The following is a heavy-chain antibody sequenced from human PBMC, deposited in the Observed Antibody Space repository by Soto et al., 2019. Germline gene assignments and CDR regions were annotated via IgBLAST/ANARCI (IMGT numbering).Heavy chain of an antibody. CDR1: GYSFTTYW. V-gene: IGHV5-51*01. J-gene: IGHJ3*02. CDR3: ARRGAVVPGDAFDI. CDR2: IYPGDSDT. D-gene: IGHD3-22*01. Sequence: ESLKISCKGSGYSFTTYWIVLVRQMPGKGLEWMGIIYPGDSDTRYSPSFQGQATISADKSISTAYLQWRSLKASDNAMYYCARRGAVVPGDAFDIWGQGTMVTVSS.